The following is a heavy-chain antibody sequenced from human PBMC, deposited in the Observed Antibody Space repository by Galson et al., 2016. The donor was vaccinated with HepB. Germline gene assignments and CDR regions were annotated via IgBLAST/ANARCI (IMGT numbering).Heavy chain of an antibody. CDR3: TTWLSHHFDY. J-gene: IGHJ4*02. CDR1: GFTFRNYA. V-gene: IGHV3-23*01. Sequence: SLRLSCAASGFTFRNYALSWVRRAPGKGLEWVSHIDGPTPNTHYADPVRGRFSIYRDNSRDTLYLQMDSLTAEDSAIYYCTTWLSHHFDYWGQGTRVTVSS. CDR2: IDGPTPNT. D-gene: IGHD6-19*01.